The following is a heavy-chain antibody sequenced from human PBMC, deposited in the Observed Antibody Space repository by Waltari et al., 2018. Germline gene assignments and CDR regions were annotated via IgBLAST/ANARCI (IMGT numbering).Heavy chain of an antibody. D-gene: IGHD3-10*01. V-gene: IGHV1-2*06. CDR1: GYTFTGYY. Sequence: QVQLVQSGAEVKKPGASVKVSCKASGYTFTGYYMHWVRQAPGQGLEWMGRINPNSGGTNYAQKFQGRVTMTRDTSISTAYMELSRLRSDDTAVYYCARVGGSGSYGLDAFDIWGQGTMVTVSS. CDR3: ARVGGSGSYGLDAFDI. CDR2: INPNSGGT. J-gene: IGHJ3*02.